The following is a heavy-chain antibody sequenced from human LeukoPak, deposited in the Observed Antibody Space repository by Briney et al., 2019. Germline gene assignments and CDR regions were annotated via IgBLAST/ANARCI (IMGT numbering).Heavy chain of an antibody. CDR1: GYXXTXYW. J-gene: IGHJ4*02. Sequence: GESLKISCKGSGYXXTXYWIGXVXXXPGXXXXXXGXXYPGDXDTRYXPSCQGQVTISADTSISTAYLQWSSLKASDTAIYYCARSMYSGSYPDYWGQGTLVTVSS. CDR2: XYPGDXDT. CDR3: ARSMYSGSYPDY. V-gene: IGHV5-51*01. D-gene: IGHD1-26*01.